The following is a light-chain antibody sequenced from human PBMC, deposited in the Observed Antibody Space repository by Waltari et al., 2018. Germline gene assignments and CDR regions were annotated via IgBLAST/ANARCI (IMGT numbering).Light chain of an antibody. V-gene: IGKV3-20*01. CDR2: GAS. CDR1: QSVGRT. Sequence: IVLTQSPGTLSLSPGDRATPACRASQSVGRTLAWYQQKPGQAPSLVIYGASISATGIPDRFSGSGSGTDFSLTISRLEPEDFAVYYCQHYVALPVTFGQGTKVEIK. J-gene: IGKJ1*01. CDR3: QHYVALPVT.